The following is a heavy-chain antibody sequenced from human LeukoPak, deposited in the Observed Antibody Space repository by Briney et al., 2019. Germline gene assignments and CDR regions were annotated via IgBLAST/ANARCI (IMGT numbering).Heavy chain of an antibody. J-gene: IGHJ5*02. V-gene: IGHV1-69*02. Sequence: GASVKVSCKASGGTFSSYTISWVRQAPGQGLEWMGRIIPILGIANYAQKFQGRVTITADKSTSTAYMELSSLRSEDTAVYYCLAYCGGDCPNWFDPWGQGTLVTVSS. D-gene: IGHD2-21*01. CDR1: GGTFSSYT. CDR2: IIPILGIA. CDR3: LAYCGGDCPNWFDP.